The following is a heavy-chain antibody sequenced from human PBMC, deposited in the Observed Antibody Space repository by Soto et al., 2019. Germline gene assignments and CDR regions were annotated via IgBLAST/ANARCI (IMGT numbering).Heavy chain of an antibody. D-gene: IGHD2-2*01. V-gene: IGHV5-51*01. CDR3: ARYHLWFDP. J-gene: IGHJ5*02. Sequence: WASLKISCKGSGYSFTSYWNGWVRQMPGKGLEWMGIIYPGDSDTRYSPSFQGQVTILADKSISTAYLQWSSLKASDTAMYYCARYHLWFDPWRQGTLVTVSS. CDR2: IYPGDSDT. CDR1: GYSFTSYW.